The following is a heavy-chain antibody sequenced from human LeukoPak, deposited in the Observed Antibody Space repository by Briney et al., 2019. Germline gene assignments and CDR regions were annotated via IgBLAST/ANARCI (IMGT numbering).Heavy chain of an antibody. V-gene: IGHV3-13*04. CDR3: ATERVWFGNLGYYYYGMDV. CDR2: IGTAGDT. Sequence: GGSLRLSYAASWFTLSSYRMHYVRQATGKGLEWVSAIGTAGDTYYPGSVKGRFTISRENAKNSLYLHMNSLRAGDTSIDFCATERVWFGNLGYYYYGMDVWGQGTTVTVSS. D-gene: IGHD3-10*01. CDR1: WFTLSSYR. J-gene: IGHJ6*02.